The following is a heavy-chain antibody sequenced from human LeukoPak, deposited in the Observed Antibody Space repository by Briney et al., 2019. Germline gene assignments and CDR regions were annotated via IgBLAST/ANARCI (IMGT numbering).Heavy chain of an antibody. V-gene: IGHV3-21*01. J-gene: IGHJ4*02. Sequence: GGSLRLSCAASGFTFSSYSMNWVRQAPGKGLEWVSSISSSSRYIYYADSVKGRFTISRDNAKNSLYLQMNSLRAEDTAVYYCARKDYYDSSEVFDYWGQGTLVTVSS. CDR1: GFTFSSYS. CDR2: ISSSSRYI. CDR3: ARKDYYDSSEVFDY. D-gene: IGHD3-22*01.